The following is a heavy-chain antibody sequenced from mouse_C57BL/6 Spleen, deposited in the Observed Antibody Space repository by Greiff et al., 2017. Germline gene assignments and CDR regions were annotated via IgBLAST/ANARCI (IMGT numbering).Heavy chain of an antibody. CDR3: ARSLGLYYDYDY. D-gene: IGHD2-4*01. CDR1: GYSFTSYY. Sequence: QVQLKESGPELVKPGASVKISCKASGYSFTSYYIHWVKQRPGQGLEWIGWIYPGSGNTKYNEKFKGKATLTADTSSSTAYMQLSSLTSEDSAVYYCARSLGLYYDYDYWGQGTTLTVSS. CDR2: IYPGSGNT. J-gene: IGHJ2*01. V-gene: IGHV1-66*01.